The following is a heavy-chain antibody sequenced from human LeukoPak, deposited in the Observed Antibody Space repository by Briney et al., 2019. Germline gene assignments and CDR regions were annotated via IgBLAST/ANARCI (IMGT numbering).Heavy chain of an antibody. V-gene: IGHV1-46*01. CDR3: ARGSSGWRGFDY. J-gene: IGHJ4*02. D-gene: IGHD6-19*01. CDR1: GYTFTSYY. CDR2: INPSGGST. Sequence: ASVKVFWKASGYTFTSYYMHWVRQAPGQGLEWMGIINPSGGSTSYAQKFQGRVTMTRDTSTSTVYMELSSLRSEDTAVYYCARGSSGWRGFDYWGRGTLVTVSS.